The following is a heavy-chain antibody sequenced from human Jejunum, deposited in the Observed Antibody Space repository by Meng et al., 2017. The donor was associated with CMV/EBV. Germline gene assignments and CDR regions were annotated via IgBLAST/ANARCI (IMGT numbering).Heavy chain of an antibody. V-gene: IGHV4-30-4*08. CDR2: IHDTGST. J-gene: IGHJ4*02. Sequence: QVQLAGWGQGLGNPSQTLSLACSVSGGSIGSGDYYWSWIRQPPGKGLEWIGYIHDTGSTYYNPSLKSRVDISLGTSRNHFSLTLSSVTAEDTAVYFCARGSIFVSFDSWGQGTLVTVSS. D-gene: IGHD3-3*01. CDR3: ARGSIFVSFDS. CDR1: GGSIGSGDYY.